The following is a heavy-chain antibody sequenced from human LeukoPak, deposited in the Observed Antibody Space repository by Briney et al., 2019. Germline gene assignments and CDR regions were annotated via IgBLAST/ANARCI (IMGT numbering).Heavy chain of an antibody. V-gene: IGHV3-30*18. Sequence: GGSLRLSCAASGFTFSSYGMHWVRQAPGEGLEWVAVISYDGSNKYYADSVKGRFTISRDNSKNTLYLQMNSLRAEDTAVYYCAKDSSGPDYWGQGTLVTVSS. CDR3: AKDSSGPDY. J-gene: IGHJ4*02. CDR2: ISYDGSNK. CDR1: GFTFSSYG. D-gene: IGHD6-19*01.